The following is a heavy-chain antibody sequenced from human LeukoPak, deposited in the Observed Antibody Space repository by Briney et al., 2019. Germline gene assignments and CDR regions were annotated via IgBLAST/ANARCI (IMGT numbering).Heavy chain of an antibody. J-gene: IGHJ3*02. CDR2: IRNDGSII. CDR1: GFTFSSYG. Sequence: GGSLRLSCAASGFTFSSYGMHWIRQAPGKGLEWVAFIRNDGSIIYNADSVRGRFTISRDNSKNTLYLQMNSLRAEDTAVYYCAREEEGDAFDIWGQGTMVTVSS. V-gene: IGHV3-30*02. CDR3: AREEEGDAFDI.